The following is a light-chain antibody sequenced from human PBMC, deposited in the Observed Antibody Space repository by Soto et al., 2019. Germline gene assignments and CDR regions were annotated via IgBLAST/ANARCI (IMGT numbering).Light chain of an antibody. CDR1: QRIRDY. CDR3: QQYYTYWHM. V-gene: IGKV1-5*01. J-gene: IGKJ1*01. CDR2: DAS. Sequence: DIQMTQSPSTLSASVGDRVIITCRARQRIRDYLAWYPQKPGKAPKLLIYDASNLESGVPSTFSGSGSWTEFTLTISSLQPDDFATYYCQQYYTYWHMFGQGTRVEIK.